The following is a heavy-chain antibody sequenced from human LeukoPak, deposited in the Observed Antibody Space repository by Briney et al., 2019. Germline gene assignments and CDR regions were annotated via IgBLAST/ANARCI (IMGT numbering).Heavy chain of an antibody. Sequence: GGSLRLSCAASGFTFSSYWMHWVRQAPGKGLVWVSRINSDGSSTSYADSVKGRFTISRDNSKNTLYLQMNSLRAEDTAVYYCANLPSSWYVWEDYWGQGTLVTVSS. CDR1: GFTFSSYW. D-gene: IGHD6-13*01. V-gene: IGHV3-74*01. J-gene: IGHJ4*02. CDR3: ANLPSSWYVWEDY. CDR2: INSDGSST.